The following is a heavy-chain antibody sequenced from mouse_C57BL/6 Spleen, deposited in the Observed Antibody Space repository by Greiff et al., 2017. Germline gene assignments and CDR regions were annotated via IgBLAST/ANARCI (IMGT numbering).Heavy chain of an antibody. Sequence: VHLVESGPELVKPGASVKISCKASGYAFSSSWMNWVKQRPGKGLEWIGRLYPGDGDTNYNGKFKGKATLTADKSSSTAYMQLSSLTSEDSAVYCCASIWLRGAMDYWGQGTSVTVSS. CDR1: GYAFSSSW. D-gene: IGHD2-2*01. CDR3: ASIWLRGAMDY. J-gene: IGHJ4*01. CDR2: LYPGDGDT. V-gene: IGHV1-82*01.